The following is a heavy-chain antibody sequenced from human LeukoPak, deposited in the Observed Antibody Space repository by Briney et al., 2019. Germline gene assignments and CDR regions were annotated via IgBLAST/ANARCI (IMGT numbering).Heavy chain of an antibody. Sequence: PGGSLRVSCAASGFTFSSYGMHWVRQAPGKGLEWVAFIRYDGSNKYYADSVKGRFTVSRDNSKNTLYLQMNSLRAEDTAVYYCAKDSVVVVAGDLFDYWGQGTLVTVSS. D-gene: IGHD2-15*01. V-gene: IGHV3-30*02. CDR3: AKDSVVVVAGDLFDY. CDR1: GFTFSSYG. CDR2: IRYDGSNK. J-gene: IGHJ4*02.